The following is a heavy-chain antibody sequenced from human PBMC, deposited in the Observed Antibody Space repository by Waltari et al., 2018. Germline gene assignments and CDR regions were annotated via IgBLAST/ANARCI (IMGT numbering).Heavy chain of an antibody. CDR3: TRDLYGSGGDWFDP. Sequence: EVQLVDSGGGLVKPGRSLRLSCAASGFTFSSYTMNWVRQSPGKGLEWVSSISSSSTYISYADSVKGRFTISRDDAENSLYLQMDSLRAEDTAVYYCTRDLYGSGGDWFDPWGQGTLVTVSS. V-gene: IGHV3-21*01. D-gene: IGHD3-10*01. CDR2: ISSSSTYI. CDR1: GFTFSSYT. J-gene: IGHJ5*02.